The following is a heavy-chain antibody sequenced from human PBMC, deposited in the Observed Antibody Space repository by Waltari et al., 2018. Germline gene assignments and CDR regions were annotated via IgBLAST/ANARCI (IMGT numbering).Heavy chain of an antibody. CDR2: IYSSGTT. CDR1: GGSISSYY. V-gene: IGHV4-59*01. D-gene: IGHD2-15*01. Sequence: QVQLQESGPGLVKPSETLSLTCPVSGGSISSYYWSWIRQPPGKGLEWIGYIYSSGTTNNNPSRKSRVTISVDTSKNQFSLKLSSVTAADTAVYYCARDRYCSGGSCYGGGGAFDIWGQGTMVTVSS. CDR3: ARDRYCSGGSCYGGGGAFDI. J-gene: IGHJ3*02.